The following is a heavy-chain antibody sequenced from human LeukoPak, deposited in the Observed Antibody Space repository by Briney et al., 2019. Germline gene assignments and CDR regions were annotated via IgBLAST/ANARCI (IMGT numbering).Heavy chain of an antibody. J-gene: IGHJ4*02. CDR2: FDPEDGKT. CDR1: GYTLSELS. D-gene: IGHD6-13*01. V-gene: IGHV1-24*01. CDR3: ATDPPGMAASVGY. Sequence: ASVKVSCKVSGYTLSELSMHWVRQAPGKGLEWMGGFDPEDGKTIYAQSFQGRLTMTKDTSADIAYMELSSLRSEDTAVYYCATDPPGMAASVGYWGQGTQVTVSS.